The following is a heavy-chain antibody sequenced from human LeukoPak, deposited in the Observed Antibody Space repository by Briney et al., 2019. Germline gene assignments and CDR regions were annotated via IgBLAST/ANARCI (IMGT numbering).Heavy chain of an antibody. CDR1: GFTFSSYA. V-gene: IGHV3-30*04. D-gene: IGHD6-19*01. J-gene: IGHJ4*02. Sequence: PGRSLRLSCAASGFTFSSYAMHWVRQAPGKGLECVAVISHDVSNKYYADSVKGRFTISRDNSKNTLYLQMNSLRAEDTAVYYCASPKYTSGWYRNYFNYWGQGTLVTVSS. CDR3: ASPKYTSGWYRNYFNY. CDR2: ISHDVSNK.